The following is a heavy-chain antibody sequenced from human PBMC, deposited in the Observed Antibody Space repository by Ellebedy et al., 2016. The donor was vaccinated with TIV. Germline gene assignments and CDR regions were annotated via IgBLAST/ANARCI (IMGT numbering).Heavy chain of an antibody. D-gene: IGHD3-16*02. CDR2: INPYNGNT. CDR3: ARDGPWGYHWFDP. J-gene: IGHJ5*02. V-gene: IGHV1-18*04. CDR1: GYTFTGYY. Sequence: AASVKVSCKASGYTFTGYYMHWVRQAPGQGLEWMGWINPYNGNTNYVQKLQDRVTMTTDTSTSTAYMELRSLRSDDAAVYYCARDGPWGYHWFDPWGQGTLVTVSS.